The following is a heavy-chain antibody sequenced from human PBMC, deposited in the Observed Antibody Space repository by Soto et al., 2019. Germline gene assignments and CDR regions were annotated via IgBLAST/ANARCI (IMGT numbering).Heavy chain of an antibody. CDR2: IYPGDSDT. J-gene: IGHJ6*02. CDR3: AGMLHYDSSGYYYNYYYGMDV. D-gene: IGHD3-22*01. Sequence: GESLKISCKGSGYSFTSYWIGWVRQMPGKGLEWMGIIYPGDSDTRYSPSFQGQVTISADKSISTAYLQWSSLKASDTATYYCAGMLHYDSSGYYYNYYYGMDVWGQGTTVTVSS. CDR1: GYSFTSYW. V-gene: IGHV5-51*01.